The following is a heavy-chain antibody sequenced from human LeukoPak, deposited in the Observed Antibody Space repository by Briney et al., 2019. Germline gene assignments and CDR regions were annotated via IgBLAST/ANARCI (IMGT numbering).Heavy chain of an antibody. CDR1: GGTFSSYA. Sequence: SVKVSCKASGGTFSSYAISWVRQAPGQGLEWMGGIIPIFGTANYAQKFQGRVTITADESTSTAYMELSSLRPEDTAVYYCARLVLVDYYYYYGMDVWGQGTTVTVSS. CDR2: IIPIFGTA. D-gene: IGHD2-21*01. CDR3: ARLVLVDYYYYYGMDV. V-gene: IGHV1-69*13. J-gene: IGHJ6*02.